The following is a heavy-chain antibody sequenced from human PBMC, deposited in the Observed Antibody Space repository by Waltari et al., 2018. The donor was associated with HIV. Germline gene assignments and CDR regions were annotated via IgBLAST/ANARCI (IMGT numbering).Heavy chain of an antibody. CDR2: NYNTEYT. CDR1: GDSITTYY. J-gene: IGHJ6*02. CDR3: ARGGFGNSGTDSYYHYGMDV. Sequence: QVQLLESGPGLVKASETLSLTCSVSGDSITTYYWGWVRQPPGKGLEWIGYNYNTEYTKYSPSLKSRVTISIDRSKHPFSLQLSSVTPADTAVYYCARGGFGNSGTDSYYHYGMDVWGQGTTVTVSS. D-gene: IGHD3-10*01. V-gene: IGHV4-59*01.